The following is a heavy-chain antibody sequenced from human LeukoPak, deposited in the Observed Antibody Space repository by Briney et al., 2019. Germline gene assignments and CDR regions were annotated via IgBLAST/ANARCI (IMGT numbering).Heavy chain of an antibody. Sequence: SETLSLTCTVSGGSISGHYWSWIRQPAGKGLEWIGRIYTSGSTNYNPSLKSRVTMSVDTSKNQFSLKLSSVTAADTAVYYCARDMMRKYYFDYWGQGTLVTVSS. CDR3: ARDMMRKYYFDY. V-gene: IGHV4-4*07. J-gene: IGHJ4*02. CDR1: GGSISGHY. D-gene: IGHD3-16*01. CDR2: IYTSGST.